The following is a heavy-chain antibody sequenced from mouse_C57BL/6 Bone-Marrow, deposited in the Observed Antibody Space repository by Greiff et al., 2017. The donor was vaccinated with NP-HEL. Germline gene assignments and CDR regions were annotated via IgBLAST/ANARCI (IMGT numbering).Heavy chain of an antibody. V-gene: IGHV1-26*01. J-gene: IGHJ4*01. Sequence: EVQLQQSGPELVKPGASVKISCKASGYTFTDYYMNWVKQSHGKSLEWIGDINPNNGGTSYNQKFKGKATLTVDKSSSTAYMELRSLTSEDSALYYCARSPRIYYEYDDAMDYWGQGTSVTVSS. CDR3: ARSPRIYYEYDDAMDY. CDR1: GYTFTDYY. CDR2: INPNNGGT. D-gene: IGHD2-4*01.